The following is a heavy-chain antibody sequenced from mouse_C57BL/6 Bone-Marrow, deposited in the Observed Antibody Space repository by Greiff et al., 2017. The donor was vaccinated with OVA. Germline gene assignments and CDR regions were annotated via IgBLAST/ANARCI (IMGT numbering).Heavy chain of an antibody. CDR2: ISSGSSTI. J-gene: IGHJ4*01. CDR3: ATGGAMDY. Sequence: VQLQQPGAELVKPGGSLKLSCAASGFTFSDYGMHWVRQAPEKGLEWVAYISSGSSTIYYADTVKGRFTISRANAKNTLFLQMTSLRAEDTAMYYCATGGAMDYWGQGTSVTVSS. CDR1: GFTFSDYG. V-gene: IGHV5-17*01.